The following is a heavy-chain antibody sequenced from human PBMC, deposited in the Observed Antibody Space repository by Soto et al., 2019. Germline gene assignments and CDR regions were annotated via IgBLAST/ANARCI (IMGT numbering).Heavy chain of an antibody. CDR2: INHSGST. J-gene: IGHJ4*02. D-gene: IGHD6-13*01. CDR1: GGSFSGYY. CDR3: ARGPRLYSSSWYGEDFDY. Sequence: SETLSLTCAVYGGSFSGYYWSWIRQPPGKGLEWIGEINHSGSTNYNPSLKSRVTISVDTSKNQFSLKLSSVTAADTAVYYCARGPRLYSSSWYGEDFDYWGQGTLVTVSS. V-gene: IGHV4-34*01.